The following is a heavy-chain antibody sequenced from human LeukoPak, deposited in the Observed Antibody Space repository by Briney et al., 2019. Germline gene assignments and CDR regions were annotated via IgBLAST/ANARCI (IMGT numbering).Heavy chain of an antibody. CDR1: GFTLSSYV. J-gene: IGHJ4*02. V-gene: IGHV3-64*01. D-gene: IGHD2-8*01. CDR3: ARSKRYCTNGICYTNGGFDH. Sequence: GGSLRLSCAASGFTLSSYVMHWVRQAPGKGLEYVSAISSNGGSTYYPNSVKGRFTISRDNSKDTLYLQMGSLRAEDMAIYYCARSKRYCTNGICYTNGGFDHWGQGTLVTVSS. CDR2: ISSNGGST.